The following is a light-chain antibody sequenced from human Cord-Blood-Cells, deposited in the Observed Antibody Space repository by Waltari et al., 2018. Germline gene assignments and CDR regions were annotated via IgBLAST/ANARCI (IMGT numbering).Light chain of an antibody. CDR1: SSDVGGYNY. V-gene: IGLV2-14*01. CDR2: DVS. J-gene: IGLJ3*02. CDR3: SSYTSSSTLV. Sequence: QSALTQPASVSGSPGQSITIPCTGTSSDVGGYNYVSWYQQPPGKAPQLMFYDVSKRPSGVSNRFSGSKSGNTASLTISGLQAEDEADYYCSSYTSSSTLVFGGGTKLTVL.